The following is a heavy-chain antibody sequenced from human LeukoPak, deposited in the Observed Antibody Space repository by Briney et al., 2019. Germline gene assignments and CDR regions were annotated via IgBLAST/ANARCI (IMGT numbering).Heavy chain of an antibody. CDR3: ARGPYGSSGTPDAFDI. CDR2: ISYDGSNK. Sequence: QPGGSLRLSCAASGFTFSSYGMHWVRQAPGKGLEWVAVISYDGSNKYYADSAKGRFTISRDNSKNTLYLQMNSLRAEDTAVYYCARGPYGSSGTPDAFDIWGQGTMVTVSS. V-gene: IGHV3-30*03. J-gene: IGHJ3*02. D-gene: IGHD3-10*01. CDR1: GFTFSSYG.